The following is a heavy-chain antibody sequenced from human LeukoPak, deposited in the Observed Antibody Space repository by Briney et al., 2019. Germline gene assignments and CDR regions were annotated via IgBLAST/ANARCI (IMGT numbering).Heavy chain of an antibody. J-gene: IGHJ6*03. CDR2: IYYSGST. V-gene: IGHV4-59*01. CDR1: GGSISSYY. D-gene: IGHD5-24*01. Sequence: SETLSLTCIVSGGSISSYYWSWIRQPPGKGLEWIGYIYYSGSTNYNPSLKSRVTISVDTSKNQFSLKLSSVTAADTAVYYCARDIRRATAPSYYYYYYMDVWGKGTTVTVSS. CDR3: ARDIRRATAPSYYYYYYMDV.